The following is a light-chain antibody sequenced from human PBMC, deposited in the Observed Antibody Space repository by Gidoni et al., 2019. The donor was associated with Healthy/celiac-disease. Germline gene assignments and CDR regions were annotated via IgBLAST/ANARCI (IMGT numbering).Light chain of an antibody. CDR1: QSVLYSSNNKIY. CDR3: QQYYSTPRT. Sequence: DIVMTQSPDPLAVSLGERATINCKSSQSVLYSSNNKIYLAWYQQKPGQPPKLLIYWASTRESGVPDRFSGSGSGTDFTRTISSLQAEDVAVYYCQQYYSTPRTFGQGTKVEIK. V-gene: IGKV4-1*01. CDR2: WAS. J-gene: IGKJ1*01.